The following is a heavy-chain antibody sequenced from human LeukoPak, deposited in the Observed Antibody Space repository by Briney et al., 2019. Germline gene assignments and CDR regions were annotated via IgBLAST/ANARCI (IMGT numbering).Heavy chain of an antibody. CDR1: GGSISGGSYY. J-gene: IGHJ3*02. CDR3: ARDSYTGNYFEDTFDI. D-gene: IGHD1-26*01. Sequence: SETLSLTCTVSGGSISGGSYYWSWIRQPPGKGLEWIGHISNSGNTNYNSSLRSRVTISVDTSNNQFSLRLSSVTAADTAVYYCARDSYTGNYFEDTFDIWGQGTMVTVSS. V-gene: IGHV4-61*01. CDR2: ISNSGNT.